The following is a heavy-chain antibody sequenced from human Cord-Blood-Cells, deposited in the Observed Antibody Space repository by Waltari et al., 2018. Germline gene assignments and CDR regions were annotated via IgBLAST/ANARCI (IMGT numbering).Heavy chain of an antibody. Sequence: QVQLVQSGAEVKKPGASVKVSCKASGYTFTGYYMHWVRQAPGQGLEWMGWINPNRGGTNYAQKFQGRVTMTRDTSISTAYMELSRLRSDDTAVYYCAREEKGELGMGICYWGQGTLVTVSS. D-gene: IGHD7-27*01. V-gene: IGHV1-2*02. CDR2: INPNRGGT. CDR1: GYTFTGYY. J-gene: IGHJ4*02. CDR3: AREEKGELGMGICY.